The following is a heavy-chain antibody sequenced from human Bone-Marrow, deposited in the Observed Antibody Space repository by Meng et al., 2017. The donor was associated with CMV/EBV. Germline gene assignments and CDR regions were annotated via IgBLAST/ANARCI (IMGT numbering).Heavy chain of an antibody. V-gene: IGHV1-18*01. CDR3: ARDRGYDYYYGMDV. J-gene: IGHJ6*02. CDR2: ISAYNGNT. CDR1: GYTFTSYG. D-gene: IGHD3-10*01. Sequence: ASVKVSCKASGYTFTSYGISWVRQAPGQGLEWMGWISAYNGNTNYAQKLQGRVTMTTDTSTSTAYMELRSLRSYDTAVYYCARDRGYDYYYGMDVWGQGTTVTVSS.